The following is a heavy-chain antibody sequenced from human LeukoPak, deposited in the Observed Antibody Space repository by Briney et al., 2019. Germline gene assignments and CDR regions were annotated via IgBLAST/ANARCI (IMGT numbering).Heavy chain of an antibody. CDR2: TYYRPKWYN. CDR3: ARDRYCSSTSCYIPFYYFDY. V-gene: IGHV6-1*01. CDR1: GDSVSSNSAA. Sequence: SQTLSLTCAISGDSVSSNSAAWNWTRQSPSRGLEWLGRTYYRPKWYNDYAVSVKSRITINPDTSKNQFSLQLNSVTPEDTAVYYCARDRYCSSTSCYIPFYYFDYWGQGTLVTVSS. D-gene: IGHD2-2*02. J-gene: IGHJ4*02.